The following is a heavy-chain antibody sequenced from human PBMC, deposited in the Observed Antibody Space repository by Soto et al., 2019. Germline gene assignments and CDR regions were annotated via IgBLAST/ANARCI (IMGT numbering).Heavy chain of an antibody. CDR1: GGSISSGGYY. CDR2: ISYSGST. J-gene: IGHJ4*02. Sequence: QVQLQESGPGLVKPSQTLSLTCTVSGGSISSGGYYWSWIRQQPGKGLEWIGYISYSGSTYYNPSLNRRVTMSVDTSKNQFSLKLSCLTVADTAVYYCARGVLHWGQGTLITVSS. D-gene: IGHD1-26*01. V-gene: IGHV4-31*03. CDR3: ARGVLH.